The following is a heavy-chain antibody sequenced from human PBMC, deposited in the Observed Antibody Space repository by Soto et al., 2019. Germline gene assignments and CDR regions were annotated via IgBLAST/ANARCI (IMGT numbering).Heavy chain of an antibody. D-gene: IGHD6-19*01. J-gene: IGHJ3*02. CDR1: GGSISSYY. V-gene: IGHV4-59*01. Sequence: SETLSLTCTVSGGSISSYYWSWIRQPPGKGLEWIGYIYYSGSTNYNPSLKSRVTISVDTSKNQFSLKLSSVTAADTAVYYCARVYPGIAVAGYDAFDIWCQGTMVTVSS. CDR2: IYYSGST. CDR3: ARVYPGIAVAGYDAFDI.